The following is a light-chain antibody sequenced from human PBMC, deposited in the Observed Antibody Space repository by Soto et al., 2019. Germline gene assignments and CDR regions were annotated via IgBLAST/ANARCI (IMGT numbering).Light chain of an antibody. CDR2: GAS. CDR1: QGVTSY. J-gene: IGKJ1*01. CDR3: QQYETYPWT. Sequence: DIRMTQSPPSLSASVGDSVTITCRASQGVTSYLAWCQQKPGKAPKSLIYGASNLHSGVPSKFSGSGSGTDFTLTISSLQPEDSATYYCQQYETYPWTFGQGTKVEIK. V-gene: IGKV1-16*02.